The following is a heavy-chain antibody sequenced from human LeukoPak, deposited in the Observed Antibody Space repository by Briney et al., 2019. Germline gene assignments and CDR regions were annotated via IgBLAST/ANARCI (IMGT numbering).Heavy chain of an antibody. Sequence: SSETLSLTCTVSGGSISSHYWTWIRQSPVKGLEWIGDISNSGSTSYNPSLKSRATISIDTSKNQFSLKLSSVTAADTAVYYCGRDALVGYFSYYYMDVWGKGTTVTVSS. V-gene: IGHV4-59*11. CDR3: GRDALVGYFSYYYMDV. CDR1: GGSISSHY. CDR2: ISNSGST. D-gene: IGHD2-15*01. J-gene: IGHJ6*03.